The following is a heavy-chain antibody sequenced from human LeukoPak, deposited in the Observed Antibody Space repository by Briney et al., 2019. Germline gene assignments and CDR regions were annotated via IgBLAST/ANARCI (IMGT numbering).Heavy chain of an antibody. D-gene: IGHD3-10*01. CDR1: GYTLTELS. CDR3: ATHYYGSGSYYNPFDY. CDR2: FDPEDGET. J-gene: IGHJ4*02. Sequence: ASVKVSCTVSGYTLTELSMHWVRQAPGKGLEWMGGFDPEDGETIYAQKFQGRVTMTEDTSTDTAYMELSSLRSEDTAVYYCATHYYGSGSYYNPFDYWGQGTLVTVSS. V-gene: IGHV1-24*01.